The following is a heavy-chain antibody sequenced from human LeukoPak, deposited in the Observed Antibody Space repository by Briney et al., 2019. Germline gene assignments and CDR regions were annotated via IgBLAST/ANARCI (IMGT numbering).Heavy chain of an antibody. CDR2: IYYSGST. D-gene: IGHD3-3*01. CDR1: GGSISSYY. Sequence: PSETLSLTCTVSGGSISSYYWSWIRQPPGKGLEWIGYIYYSGSTNYNPPLESRVTISVDTSKNQFSLRLSSVTAADTAVYYCARAGVVTNPNSYWYFELWGRGTLVTVSS. CDR3: ARAGVVTNPNSYWYFEL. J-gene: IGHJ2*01. V-gene: IGHV4-59*01.